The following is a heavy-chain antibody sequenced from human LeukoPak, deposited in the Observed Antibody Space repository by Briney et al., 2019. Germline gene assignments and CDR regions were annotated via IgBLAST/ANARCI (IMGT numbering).Heavy chain of an antibody. V-gene: IGHV1-3*02. Sequence: GASVKVSCKASGYTXTGYYMHWVRQAPGQRLEWMGWSNAANDYTKYSQEFQGRVSITRDTSASAAYMELSSLRSEDMAVYYCARGTNYGMDVWGQGTTVTVSS. D-gene: IGHD2-2*01. CDR3: ARGTNYGMDV. CDR1: GYTXTGYY. J-gene: IGHJ6*02. CDR2: SNAANDYT.